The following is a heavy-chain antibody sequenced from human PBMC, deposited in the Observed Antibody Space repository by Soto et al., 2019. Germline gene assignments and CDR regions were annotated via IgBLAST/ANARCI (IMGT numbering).Heavy chain of an antibody. J-gene: IGHJ6*02. CDR1: GYTFTSYD. Sequence: ASVKVSCKASGYTFTSYDINWMRQATGQGLEWMGWMNPNSGNTGYAQKFQGRVTMTRNTSISTAYMELRSLRSDDTAVYHCARASTTIFGVVMNYYYYGMDVWGQGTTVSVSS. V-gene: IGHV1-8*01. D-gene: IGHD3-3*01. CDR2: MNPNSGNT. CDR3: ARASTTIFGVVMNYYYYGMDV.